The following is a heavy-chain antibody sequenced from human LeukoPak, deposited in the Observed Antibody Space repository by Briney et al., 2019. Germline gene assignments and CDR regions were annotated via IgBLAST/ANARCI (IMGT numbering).Heavy chain of an antibody. V-gene: IGHV4-34*01. Sequence: KPSETLSLTCAVYGGSFSGYYWSWSRQPPGKGLEWIGEINHSGSTNYNPSLKSRVTISVDTSKNQFSLKLSSVTAADTAVYYCARAFTIFGVVIPLYYMDVWGKGTTVTVSS. CDR2: INHSGST. J-gene: IGHJ6*03. CDR3: ARAFTIFGVVIPLYYMDV. D-gene: IGHD3-3*01. CDR1: GGSFSGYY.